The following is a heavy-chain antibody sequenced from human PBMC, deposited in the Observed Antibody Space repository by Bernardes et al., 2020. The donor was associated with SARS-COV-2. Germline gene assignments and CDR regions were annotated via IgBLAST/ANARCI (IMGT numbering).Heavy chain of an antibody. CDR2: ISAYNGNT. V-gene: IGHV1-18*01. Sequence: ASVKVSCKASGYTFTSYGISWVRQAPGQGLEWMGWISAYNGNTNYAQKLQGRVTMTTDTSTSTAYMELRSLRSDDTAVYYCARDRDSSGWGIEGINWFDPWGQGTLVTVSS. CDR3: ARDRDSSGWGIEGINWFDP. CDR1: GYTFTSYG. J-gene: IGHJ5*02. D-gene: IGHD6-19*01.